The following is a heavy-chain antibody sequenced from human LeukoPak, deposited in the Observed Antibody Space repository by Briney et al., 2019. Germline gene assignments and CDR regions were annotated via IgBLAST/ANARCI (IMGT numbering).Heavy chain of an antibody. V-gene: IGHV3-23*01. D-gene: IGHD3-9*01. J-gene: IGHJ4*02. CDR2: ISGSGGST. CDR1: GFTFSSYA. Sequence: GGSLRLSCAASGFTFSSYAMSWVRQAPGKGLEWVSAISGSGGSTYYADSVKGRFTISRDNSKNTLYLQMNSLRAEGTAVYYCAKVLFYDILTGYPYFDYWGQGTLVTVSS. CDR3: AKVLFYDILTGYPYFDY.